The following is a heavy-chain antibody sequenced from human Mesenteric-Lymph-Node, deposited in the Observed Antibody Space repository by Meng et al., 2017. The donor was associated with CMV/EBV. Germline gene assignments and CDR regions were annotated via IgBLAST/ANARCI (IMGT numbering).Heavy chain of an antibody. D-gene: IGHD1-14*01. V-gene: IGHV3-33*01. CDR3: AREGTSGGYYFDY. J-gene: IGHJ4*02. CDR2: IWYDGSNK. CDR1: GFTFSSYG. Sequence: CAASGFTFSSYGMHWVRQAPGKGLEWVAVIWYDGSNKYYADSVKGRFTISRDNSKNTLYLQMNSLRAEDTAVYYCAREGTSGGYYFDYWGQGVLVTVSS.